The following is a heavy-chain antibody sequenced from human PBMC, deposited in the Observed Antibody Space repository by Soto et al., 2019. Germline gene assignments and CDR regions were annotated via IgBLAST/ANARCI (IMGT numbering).Heavy chain of an antibody. V-gene: IGHV5-51*01. CDR2: IYPGDSDT. Sequence: GESLKISCKGSGYSFTSYWIGWVRQMPGKGLEWMGIIYPGDSDTRYSPSFQGQVAFSADKSISTAYLQWSGLKASDTAIYYCSRRLSTGWFFDFWGQGTLVTVS. J-gene: IGHJ4*02. CDR1: GYSFTSYW. CDR3: SRRLSTGWFFDF. D-gene: IGHD6-19*01.